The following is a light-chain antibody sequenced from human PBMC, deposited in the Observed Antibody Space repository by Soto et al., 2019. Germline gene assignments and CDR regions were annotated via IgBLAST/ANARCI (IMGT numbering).Light chain of an antibody. Sequence: QSVLTQPPSVSGAPGQRVTISCTGSSSNIGAGYDLHWYRQLPGTAPKLLIYDGNNRPSGVPDRFSGSKSGTSASLAISGLQAEDEADYYCQSYDSSLSGYVFGTGTKVTVL. CDR2: DGN. CDR1: SSNIGAGYD. V-gene: IGLV1-40*01. CDR3: QSYDSSLSGYV. J-gene: IGLJ1*01.